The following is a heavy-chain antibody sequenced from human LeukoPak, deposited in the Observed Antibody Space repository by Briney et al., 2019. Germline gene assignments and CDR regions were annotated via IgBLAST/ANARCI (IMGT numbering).Heavy chain of an antibody. Sequence: PGRSLRLSCAGPGFTFRDYGMRCVRQAPGKGLEWVAIIWHDGNNKYYGDSVKGRFTISRDNSKNTLYLQMYSLSAEDTAFYYCARVTFASSAFDAFDVWGQGTMVTVSS. CDR1: GFTFRDYG. V-gene: IGHV3-33*08. CDR2: IWHDGNNK. J-gene: IGHJ3*01. D-gene: IGHD3-22*01. CDR3: ARVTFASSAFDAFDV.